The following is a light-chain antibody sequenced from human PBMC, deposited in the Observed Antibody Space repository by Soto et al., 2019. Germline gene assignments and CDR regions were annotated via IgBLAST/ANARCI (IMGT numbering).Light chain of an antibody. CDR2: DVS. CDR3: ASYTDSTIVM. V-gene: IGLV2-14*01. J-gene: IGLJ3*02. Sequence: QSALTQPASVSGYPGQSITISCTGTSSDVGDYNYVSWYQQHPGKAPKLMIYDVSHRPSGVSSRFSGSKSGNTASLTISGLQAEDEADYFCASYTDSTIVMFGGGTKLTVL. CDR1: SSDVGDYNY.